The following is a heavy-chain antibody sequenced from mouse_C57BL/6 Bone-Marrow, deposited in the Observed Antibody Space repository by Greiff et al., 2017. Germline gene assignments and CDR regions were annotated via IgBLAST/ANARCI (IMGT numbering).Heavy chain of an antibody. V-gene: IGHV1-64*01. CDR1: GYTFTSYW. J-gene: IGHJ2*01. D-gene: IGHD2-3*01. CDR3: AVYDGYYPWCFDY. Sequence: QVQLQQPGAELVKPGASVKLSCKASGYTFTSYWMHWVKQRPGQGLEWIGMIHPNSGSTNYNENFKSKATLTVDKSSSTAYMQLSSLTSEDSAVYYCAVYDGYYPWCFDYWGQGTTLTVSS. CDR2: IHPNSGST.